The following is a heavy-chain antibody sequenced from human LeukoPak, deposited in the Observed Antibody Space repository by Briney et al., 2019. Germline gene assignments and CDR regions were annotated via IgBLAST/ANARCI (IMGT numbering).Heavy chain of an antibody. J-gene: IGHJ3*02. V-gene: IGHV3-11*04. D-gene: IGHD1-26*01. CDR3: ARDGGSYYRAAFDI. CDR1: GFTFSDYY. Sequence: GGSLRLSCAASGFTFSDYYMSWIRQAPGKGLEWISYISSSGSTIYYADSVKGRFTISRDNAKNSLYLQMNSLRAEDTAVYYCARDGGSYYRAAFDIWGQGTMVTVSS. CDR2: ISSSGSTI.